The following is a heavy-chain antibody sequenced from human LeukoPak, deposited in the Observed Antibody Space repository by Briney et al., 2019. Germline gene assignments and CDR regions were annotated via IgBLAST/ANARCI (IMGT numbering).Heavy chain of an antibody. CDR3: ASMKRGYSYGHFDY. J-gene: IGHJ4*02. Sequence: SETLSLTCTVSGGSISSYYWSWTRQPPGKGLEWIGYIYYSGSTNYNPSLKSRVTISVDTSKNQFSLKLSSVTAADTAVYYCASMKRGYSYGHFDYWGQGTLVTVSS. CDR1: GGSISSYY. V-gene: IGHV4-59*01. CDR2: IYYSGST. D-gene: IGHD5-18*01.